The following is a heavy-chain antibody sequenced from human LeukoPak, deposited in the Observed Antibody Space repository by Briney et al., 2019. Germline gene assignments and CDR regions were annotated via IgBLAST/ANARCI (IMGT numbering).Heavy chain of an antibody. CDR1: RFTFHTFG. Sequence: SLRLSCSVSRFTFHTFGIRSVRQHPGKGLEWGELIFFDGNNKYYSDSVKGWFTISRDKSKNTLYLQMNSLRAEDTATYYCAKTARYSSSWPTRRDYYYMDVWGKGTTVTVSS. V-gene: IGHV3-30*18. CDR3: AKTARYSSSWPTRRDYYYMDV. J-gene: IGHJ6*03. D-gene: IGHD6-13*01. CDR2: IFFDGNNK.